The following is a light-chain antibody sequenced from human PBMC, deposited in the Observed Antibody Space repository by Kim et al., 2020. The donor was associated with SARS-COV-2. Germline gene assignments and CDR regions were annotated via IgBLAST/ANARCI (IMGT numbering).Light chain of an antibody. Sequence: SSELTQDPAVSVALGQTVRITCQGDSLRSYYASWYQQKPGQAPILVIYGKDNRPSGIPDRFSGSSSGNTASLTITGAQAEDEADYYCSSRSSGSNGHLFG. V-gene: IGLV3-19*01. CDR3: SSRSSGSNGHL. CDR2: GKD. CDR1: SLRSYY. J-gene: IGLJ2*01.